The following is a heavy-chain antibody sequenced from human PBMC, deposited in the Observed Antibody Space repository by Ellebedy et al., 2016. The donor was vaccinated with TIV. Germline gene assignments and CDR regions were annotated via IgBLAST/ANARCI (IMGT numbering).Heavy chain of an antibody. CDR3: VSGYYSNAFDI. CDR2: ISWNSGSI. V-gene: IGHV3-9*01. J-gene: IGHJ3*02. D-gene: IGHD3-22*01. Sequence: SLKISCAASGFTFDDYAMHLVRHAPGKGMELVSGISWNSGSIGYEDSVKGRFTISRDNAKNSLYLQMNSLSAEDTALYYCVSGYYSNAFDIWGQGTMVTVSS. CDR1: GFTFDDYA.